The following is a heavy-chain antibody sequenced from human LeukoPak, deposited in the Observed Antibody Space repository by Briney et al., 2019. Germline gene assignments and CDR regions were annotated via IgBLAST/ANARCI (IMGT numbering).Heavy chain of an antibody. CDR2: ISGSSSST. V-gene: IGHV3-48*02. CDR3: ARNPGGIGDY. CDR1: GFTFSIYS. D-gene: IGHD4-23*01. J-gene: IGHJ4*02. Sequence: GGSLRLSCAASGFTFSIYSMNWVRQAPGKGLEWVSFISGSSSSTFYADSVKGRFTVSRDNARNTLYLQMNSLRDEDTAVYYCARNPGGIGDYWGQGTLVTVSS.